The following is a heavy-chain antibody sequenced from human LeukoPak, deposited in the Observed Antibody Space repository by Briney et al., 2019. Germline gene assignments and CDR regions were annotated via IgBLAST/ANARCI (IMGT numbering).Heavy chain of an antibody. CDR2: INPNSGGT. V-gene: IGHV1-2*02. J-gene: IGHJ6*02. CDR3: ARCSSSWYQDYYYGMDV. CDR1: GYTFTGYY. Sequence: ASVKVSCKASGYTFTGYYMHWVRQAPGQGLEWMGWINPNSGGTNYAQKFQGRVTMTRDTSISTAYMELGSLRSEDTAVYYCARCSSSWYQDYYYGMDVWGQGTTVTVSS. D-gene: IGHD6-13*01.